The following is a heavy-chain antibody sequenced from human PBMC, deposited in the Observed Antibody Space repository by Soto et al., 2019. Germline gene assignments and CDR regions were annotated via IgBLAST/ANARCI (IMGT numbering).Heavy chain of an antibody. CDR1: GGSFSGYY. CDR2: INHSGST. J-gene: IGHJ6*02. V-gene: IGHV4-34*01. CDR3: ARVRKSNWNSVGLDGMDV. Sequence: PSETLSLTCAVYGGSFSGYYWSWIRQPPGKGLEWIVEINHSGSTNYNPSLKSRVTISVDTSKNQFSLKLSSVTAADTAVYYCARVRKSNWNSVGLDGMDVWGQGTTVTVSS. D-gene: IGHD1-7*01.